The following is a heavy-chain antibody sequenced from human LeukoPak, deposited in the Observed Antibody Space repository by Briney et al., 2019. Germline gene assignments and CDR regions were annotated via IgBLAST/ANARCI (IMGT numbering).Heavy chain of an antibody. V-gene: IGHV3-33*06. CDR3: ANGAYGMDV. Sequence: GGSLRLSCAASGFTFSSYGMHWVRQAPGKGLEWVAVIWYDGSNKYYADSVKGRFTISRDNSKNTLYLQMNSLRAEDTAVYYCANGAYGMDVWGQGTTVTVSS. CDR1: GFTFSSYG. J-gene: IGHJ6*02. CDR2: IWYDGSNK. D-gene: IGHD4-17*01.